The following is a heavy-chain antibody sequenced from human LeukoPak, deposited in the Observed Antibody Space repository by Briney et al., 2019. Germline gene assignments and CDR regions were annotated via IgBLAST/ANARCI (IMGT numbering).Heavy chain of an antibody. CDR3: ANYHDYSNFQGAYYFDY. V-gene: IGHV4-59*08. Sequence: SETLSLTCTVSGGSISGYYWSWIRQPPGKGLEWIGNIYYSGSTNYNPSLKSRVTISVDTSKNQFSLKLSSVTAADTAVYYCANYHDYSNFQGAYYFDYWGQGTLVTVSS. CDR1: GGSISGYY. CDR2: IYYSGST. D-gene: IGHD4-11*01. J-gene: IGHJ4*02.